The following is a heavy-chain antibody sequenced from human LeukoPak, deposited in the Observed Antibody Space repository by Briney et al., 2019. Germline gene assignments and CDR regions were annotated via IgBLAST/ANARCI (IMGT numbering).Heavy chain of an antibody. CDR1: GYTLTELS. V-gene: IGHV1-24*01. CDR2: FDPEDGET. J-gene: IGHJ4*02. D-gene: IGHD3-10*01. CDR3: ATVPRTITMVRGPKVDY. Sequence: ASVKVSCKVSGYTLTELSMHWVRQAPGKGLEWMGGFDPEDGETIYAQKFQGRVTMTEDTSTDTAYMELSSLRSEDTAVYYCATVPRTITMVRGPKVDYWGQGTLVTVSS.